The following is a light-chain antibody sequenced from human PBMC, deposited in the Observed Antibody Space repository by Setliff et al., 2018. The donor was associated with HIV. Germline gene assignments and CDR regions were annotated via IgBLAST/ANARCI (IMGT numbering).Light chain of an antibody. CDR3: MSYLSTNSYV. Sequence: QSVLTQPASVSGTPGQSITISCTGSSSDIGTYDRVSWYQQRPDGGPRLIIYDVIHRPSGVPHRFSGSKSGNTASLTISGLQTEDEADYYCMSYLSTNSYVFGTGTKGTVL. V-gene: IGLV2-14*03. J-gene: IGLJ1*01. CDR1: SSDIGTYDR. CDR2: DVI.